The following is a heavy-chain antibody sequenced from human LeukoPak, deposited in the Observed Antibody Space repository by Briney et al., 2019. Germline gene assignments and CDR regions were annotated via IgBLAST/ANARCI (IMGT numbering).Heavy chain of an antibody. CDR2: ISSGTNYI. V-gene: IGHV3-21*01. D-gene: IGHD2-8*02. J-gene: IGHJ4*02. Sequence: GRSLRLSCAASGFTFDNYNMNWVRQAPGRGLEWVSSISSGTNYIFEADSVKGRFTVTKDTALNSLSLQMNSLRADDTAVYYCARSAGGNYFDYWDQGTLVTVSS. CDR3: ARSAGGNYFDY. CDR1: GFTFDNYN.